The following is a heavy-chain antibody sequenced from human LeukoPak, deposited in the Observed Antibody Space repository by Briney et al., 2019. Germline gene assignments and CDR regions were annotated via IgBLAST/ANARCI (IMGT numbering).Heavy chain of an antibody. Sequence: ASVKVSCKASGYRFTSYAISWVRQAPGQGLEWMGWISAYNGNTNYAQKLQGRVTMTTDTSTSTAYMELRSLRSDDTAVNYCARGLEWLTRRHTWFDPGGQGTLVTVSS. V-gene: IGHV1-18*01. D-gene: IGHD3-3*01. CDR1: GYRFTSYA. J-gene: IGHJ5*02. CDR3: ARGLEWLTRRHTWFDP. CDR2: ISAYNGNT.